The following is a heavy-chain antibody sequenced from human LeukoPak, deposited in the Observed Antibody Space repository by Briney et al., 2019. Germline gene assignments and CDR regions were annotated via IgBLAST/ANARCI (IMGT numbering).Heavy chain of an antibody. J-gene: IGHJ5*02. Sequence: ASVTVSFTASGYTFTGYYMHWVRQAPGQGLEWMGRINPNSGGTNYAQKFQGRVTMTRDTSISTAYMELSRLRSDDTAVYYCARESIRYSSSWNCPWGQGTLVTVSS. V-gene: IGHV1-2*06. D-gene: IGHD6-13*01. CDR3: ARESIRYSSSWNCP. CDR2: INPNSGGT. CDR1: GYTFTGYY.